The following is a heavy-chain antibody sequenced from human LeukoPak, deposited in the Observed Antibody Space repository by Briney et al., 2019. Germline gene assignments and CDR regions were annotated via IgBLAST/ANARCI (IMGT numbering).Heavy chain of an antibody. V-gene: IGHV5-51*01. CDR3: ARRGDSRGYYFDY. J-gene: IGHJ4*02. Sequence: GESLKISCKGSGYSFPSNWIGWVRQMPGKGLEWMAIIYPGDSDTRYRPSFQGQVTISVDKSISTAYLQWSSLTASDTAMYYCARRGDSRGYYFDYWGQGTLVTVSS. D-gene: IGHD3-22*01. CDR1: GYSFPSNW. CDR2: IYPGDSDT.